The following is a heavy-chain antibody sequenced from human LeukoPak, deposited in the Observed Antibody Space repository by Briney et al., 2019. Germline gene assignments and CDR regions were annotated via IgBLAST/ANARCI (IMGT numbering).Heavy chain of an antibody. CDR3: ARALGYCSGGSCYSLGDAFDI. Sequence: GGSLRLSCAASGFTFSSYWMHWVRQAPGKGLVWVSRINSDGSSTSYADSVKGRFTISRDNAKNTLYLQMNSLRAEDTAVYYCARALGYCSGGSCYSLGDAFDIWGQGTMVTVSS. J-gene: IGHJ3*02. CDR2: INSDGSST. CDR1: GFTFSSYW. D-gene: IGHD2-15*01. V-gene: IGHV3-74*01.